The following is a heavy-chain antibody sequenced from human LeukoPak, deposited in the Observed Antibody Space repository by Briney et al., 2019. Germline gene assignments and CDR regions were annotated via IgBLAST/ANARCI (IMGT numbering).Heavy chain of an antibody. D-gene: IGHD3-10*01. CDR3: AKEMEGDGSFDY. Sequence: PGGSLRLSCTASGLTFSTSGFNWVRQAPGKGLEWVAFIRYDGSNKYHADSVKGRFTISRDNSKNTLYLQMNSLRAEDTAVYYCAKEMEGDGSFDYWGQGTLVTVSS. J-gene: IGHJ4*02. V-gene: IGHV3-30*02. CDR1: GLTFSTSG. CDR2: IRYDGSNK.